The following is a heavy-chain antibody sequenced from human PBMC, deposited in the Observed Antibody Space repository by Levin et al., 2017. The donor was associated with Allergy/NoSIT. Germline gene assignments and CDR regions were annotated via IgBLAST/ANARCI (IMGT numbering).Heavy chain of an antibody. CDR3: AKPSGWYQSYFDN. CDR1: GFTFSSSA. CDR2: ISGSGGTT. V-gene: IGHV3-23*01. J-gene: IGHJ4*02. D-gene: IGHD6-19*01. Sequence: GESLKISCAASGFTFSSSAMNWVRQAPGEGLEWVSAISGSGGTTYYVESVKGRFTISRDNSKNTLYLEMNSLRAEDTAVYYCAKPSGWYQSYFDNWGQGTLVTVSS.